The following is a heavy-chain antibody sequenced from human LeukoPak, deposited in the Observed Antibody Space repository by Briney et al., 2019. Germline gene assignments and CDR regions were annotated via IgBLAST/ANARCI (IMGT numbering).Heavy chain of an antibody. CDR2: ISGSGGST. D-gene: IGHD3-22*01. CDR3: AKSSYYDASGYYREYYFDS. CDR1: GFTFTNYA. V-gene: IGHV3-23*01. J-gene: IGHJ4*02. Sequence: GGSLRLSCAASGFTFTNYAMSWVRQAPGKGLEWVSSISGSGGSTHYVDSVKGRFTISRDKTKNTLYLQMNSLRAEDTAVYYCAKSSYYDASGYYREYYFDSWGQGTLVTVSS.